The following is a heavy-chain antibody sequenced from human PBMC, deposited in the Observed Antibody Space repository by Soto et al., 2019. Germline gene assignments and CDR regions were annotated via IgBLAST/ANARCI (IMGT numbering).Heavy chain of an antibody. CDR3: ARSATGGLNWFDP. Sequence: QVQLQESGPGLVKPSETLSLTCIVSGGSISSYYWSWIRQPAGKGLEWIGRIYSSGSTNYNPSLKSRVTMSVDTSNSHFSPKLSSVTAADTAVYYCARSATGGLNWFDPWGQGTLVTVSS. CDR1: GGSISSYY. D-gene: IGHD2-15*01. J-gene: IGHJ5*02. V-gene: IGHV4-4*07. CDR2: IYSSGST.